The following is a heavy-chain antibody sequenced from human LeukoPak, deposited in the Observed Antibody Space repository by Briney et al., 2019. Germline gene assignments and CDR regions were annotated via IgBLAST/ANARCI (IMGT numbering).Heavy chain of an antibody. CDR2: INHSGST. J-gene: IGHJ4*02. CDR1: GGSFSGYY. V-gene: IGHV4-34*01. CDR3: ARGRGFWSGYFFDY. D-gene: IGHD3-3*01. Sequence: PSETLSLTCAVYGGSFSGYYWSWIRQPPGKGLEWIGEINHSGSTNYDPSLKSRVTISVDTSKNQFSLKLSPVTAADTAVYYCARGRGFWSGYFFDYWGQGTLVTVSS.